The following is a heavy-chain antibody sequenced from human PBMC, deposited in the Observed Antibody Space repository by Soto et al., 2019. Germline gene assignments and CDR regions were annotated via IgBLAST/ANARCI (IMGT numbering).Heavy chain of an antibody. Sequence: GGSLRLSCAASGFTFSSYAMSWVRQAPGKGLEWVSAISGSGGSTYYADSVKGRFTISRENSKNTLYLQMNSLRAEDTAVYYCAKVKVAGIDREAFDIWGQGTLVTVSS. J-gene: IGHJ3*02. CDR3: AKVKVAGIDREAFDI. D-gene: IGHD6-19*01. CDR1: GFTFSSYA. CDR2: ISGSGGST. V-gene: IGHV3-23*01.